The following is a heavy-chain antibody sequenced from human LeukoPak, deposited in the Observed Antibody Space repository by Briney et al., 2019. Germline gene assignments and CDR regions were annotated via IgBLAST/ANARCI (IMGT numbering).Heavy chain of an antibody. CDR3: AKGGDTAMEPFDY. CDR2: ISYDGSNK. V-gene: IGHV3-30*18. D-gene: IGHD5-18*01. J-gene: IGHJ4*02. CDR1: GFTFSSYG. Sequence: PGRSLRLSCAASGFTFSSYGMHWVRQAPGKGLEWVAVISYDGSNKYYADSVKGRFTIARDNSKNTLYLQMNSLRDEDTAVYYCAKGGDTAMEPFDYWGQGTLVTVSS.